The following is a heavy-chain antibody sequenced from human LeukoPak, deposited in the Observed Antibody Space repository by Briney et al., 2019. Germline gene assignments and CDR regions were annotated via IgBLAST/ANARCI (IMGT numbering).Heavy chain of an antibody. V-gene: IGHV4-38-2*02. CDR3: ARDAYYYDGSFEY. CDR2: ISHSGSS. D-gene: IGHD3-22*01. Sequence: SETLSLTCAVSGYSISSGYFWAWIRQPPGKGLEWIGSISHSGSSYSKPSLKSRVIISVDTSNNQFSLKLTSVTAADTATYYCARDAYYYDGSFEYWGQGIRVAVSS. CDR1: GYSISSGYF. J-gene: IGHJ4*02.